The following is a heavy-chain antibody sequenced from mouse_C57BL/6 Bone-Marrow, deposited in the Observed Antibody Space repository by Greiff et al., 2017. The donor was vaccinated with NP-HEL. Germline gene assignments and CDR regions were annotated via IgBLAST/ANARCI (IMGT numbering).Heavy chain of an antibody. D-gene: IGHD1-1*01. J-gene: IGHJ3*01. V-gene: IGHV5-17*01. CDR3: ARNYYGKGFAY. Sequence: EVKVVESGGGLVKPGGSLKLSCAASGFTFSDYGMHWVRQAPEKGLEWVAYISSGSSTIYYADTVKGRFTISRDNAKNTLFLQMTSLRSEDTAMYYCARNYYGKGFAYWGQGTLVTVSA. CDR1: GFTFSDYG. CDR2: ISSGSSTI.